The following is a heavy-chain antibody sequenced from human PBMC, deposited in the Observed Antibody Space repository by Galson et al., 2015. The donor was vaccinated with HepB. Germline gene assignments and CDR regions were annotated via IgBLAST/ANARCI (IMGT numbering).Heavy chain of an antibody. V-gene: IGHV1-18*01. CDR3: ARSCGDCYSGGDDAFDI. CDR2: ISAYNANT. J-gene: IGHJ3*02. D-gene: IGHD2-21*01. Sequence: SVKVSCKASGYTFTSYGISWVRQAPGQGLEWMGWISAYNANTNHAQNFQDGLTVTTDTSTSTAHMELRSLRSDDTAIYYCARSCGDCYSGGDDAFDIWGQGTKVTVSS. CDR1: GYTFTSYG.